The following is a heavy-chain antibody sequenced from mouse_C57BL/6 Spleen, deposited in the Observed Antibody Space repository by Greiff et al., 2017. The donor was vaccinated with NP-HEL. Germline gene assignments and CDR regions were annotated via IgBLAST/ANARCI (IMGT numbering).Heavy chain of an antibody. CDR2: INPNNVGT. CDR3: ARGDGYDSYAMDY. V-gene: IGHV1-26*01. J-gene: IGHJ4*01. Sequence: EVQLQQSGPELVKPGASVKISCKASGYTFTDYYMNWVKQSHGKSLEWIGDINPNNVGTSYNQNFKGKATLTVDKSSSTAYMELRSLTSEDSAVYYCARGDGYDSYAMDYWGQRTSVNVSS. CDR1: GYTFTDYY. D-gene: IGHD2-2*01.